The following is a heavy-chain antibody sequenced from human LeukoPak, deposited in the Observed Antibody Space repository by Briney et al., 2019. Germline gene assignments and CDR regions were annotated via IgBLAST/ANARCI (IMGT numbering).Heavy chain of an antibody. J-gene: IGHJ6*02. V-gene: IGHV3-21*01. CDR3: ARDSYGDYERYYYGMDV. CDR2: ISNNSSYI. D-gene: IGHD4-17*01. CDR1: GFTFSSYS. Sequence: RGALRLSSAASGFTFSSYSMNWVPQGPREGRGWGSSISNNSSYIYYDDSVKGRFTISRDNDKNSLYLQMNRLRAEDTVVYYCARDSYGDYERYYYGMDVWGQGTTVTVSS.